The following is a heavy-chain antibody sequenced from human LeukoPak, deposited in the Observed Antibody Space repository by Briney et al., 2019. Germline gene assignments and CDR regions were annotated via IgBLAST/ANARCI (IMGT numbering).Heavy chain of an antibody. J-gene: IGHJ3*02. V-gene: IGHV3-30*02. D-gene: IGHD6-13*01. CDR1: GFTFSSYG. Sequence: GGSLRLSCAASGFTFSSYGMHWVRQAPGKGLEWVAFIRYDGSNKYYADSVKGRFTISRDNPKNTLYLQMNSLRAEDTAVYYCAKVRSSSWFDAFDIWGQGTMVTISS. CDR2: IRYDGSNK. CDR3: AKVRSSSWFDAFDI.